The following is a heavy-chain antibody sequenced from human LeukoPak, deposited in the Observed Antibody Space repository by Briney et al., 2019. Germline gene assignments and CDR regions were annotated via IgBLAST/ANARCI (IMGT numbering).Heavy chain of an antibody. D-gene: IGHD3-22*01. J-gene: IGHJ4*02. V-gene: IGHV3-48*01. CDR3: ARDRGSSGYYYGGLDY. CDR2: IDSGSGNI. Sequence: GGSLRLSCAASGFTFSSHSMNWVRQAPGKGLEWLSYIDSGSGNIYYRDSVKGRFTISRDNAQDSLYLQMNSLRAEDTAVYYCARDRGSSGYYYGGLDYWGQGTLVTVSS. CDR1: GFTFSSHS.